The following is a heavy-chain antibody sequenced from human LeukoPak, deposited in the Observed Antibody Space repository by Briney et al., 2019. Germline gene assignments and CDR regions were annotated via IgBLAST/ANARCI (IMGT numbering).Heavy chain of an antibody. J-gene: IGHJ4*02. CDR2: INHSGST. CDR1: GGSFSGYY. CDR3: ARGEVSFDY. V-gene: IGHV4-34*01. Sequence: SETLSLTCAVYGGSFSGYYWSWTRQPPGKGLEWIGEINHSGSTNYNPSLKSRVTISVDTSKNQFSLKLSSVTAADTAVYYCARGEVSFDYWGQGTLVTVSS.